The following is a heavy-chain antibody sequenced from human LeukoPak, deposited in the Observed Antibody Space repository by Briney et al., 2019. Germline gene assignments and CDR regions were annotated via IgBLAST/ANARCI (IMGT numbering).Heavy chain of an antibody. CDR2: ISDSGDYT. Sequence: GGSLTLSCAGPGFTFSSYAMSWVRQAPGQGLEWVSVISDSGDYTSYADSVRGRFTISRDNSRNTLYLQMISLRPEDTAVYYCAKDTSIGKYCTNGVCSPFDYWGQGTLVTVSS. D-gene: IGHD2-8*01. V-gene: IGHV3-23*01. J-gene: IGHJ4*02. CDR1: GFTFSSYA. CDR3: AKDTSIGKYCTNGVCSPFDY.